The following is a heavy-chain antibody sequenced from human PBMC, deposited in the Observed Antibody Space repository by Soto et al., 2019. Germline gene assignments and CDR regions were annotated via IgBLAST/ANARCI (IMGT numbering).Heavy chain of an antibody. CDR1: GFTFSSYS. Sequence: GGSLRLSCAASGFTFSSYSMNWVRQAPGKGLEWVSSISSGSSYIYYADSVKGRFAISRDNAKNSLYLQMNSLRAEDTAVYYCAREPGWIREREYFDYWGQGTLVTVSS. J-gene: IGHJ4*02. CDR2: ISSGSSYI. V-gene: IGHV3-21*01. D-gene: IGHD5-18*01. CDR3: AREPGWIREREYFDY.